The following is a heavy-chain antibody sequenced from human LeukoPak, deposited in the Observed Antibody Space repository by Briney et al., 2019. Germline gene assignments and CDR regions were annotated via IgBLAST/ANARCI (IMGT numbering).Heavy chain of an antibody. Sequence: GRSLRLSCAASGFTFSSYGMHWVRQAPGKGLEWVAVISYDGSNKYYADSVKGRLTISRDNSKNTLYLQMNSLRAEDTAVYYCAKVAVAVAGDYWGQGTLVTVSS. CDR3: AKVAVAVAGDY. D-gene: IGHD6-19*01. J-gene: IGHJ4*02. V-gene: IGHV3-30*18. CDR2: ISYDGSNK. CDR1: GFTFSSYG.